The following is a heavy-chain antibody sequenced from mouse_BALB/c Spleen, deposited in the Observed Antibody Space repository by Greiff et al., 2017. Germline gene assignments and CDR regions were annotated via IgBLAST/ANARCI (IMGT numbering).Heavy chain of an antibody. V-gene: IGHV1-82*01. CDR1: GYAFSSSW. CDR3: ATVAY. J-gene: IGHJ3*01. CDR2: IYPGDGDT. Sequence: QVQLQQSGPELVKPGASVKISCKASGYAFSSSWMNWVKQRPGQGLEWIGRIYPGDGDTNYNGKFKGKATLTADKSSSTAYMQLSSLTSVDSAVYFCATVAYWGQGTLVTVSA.